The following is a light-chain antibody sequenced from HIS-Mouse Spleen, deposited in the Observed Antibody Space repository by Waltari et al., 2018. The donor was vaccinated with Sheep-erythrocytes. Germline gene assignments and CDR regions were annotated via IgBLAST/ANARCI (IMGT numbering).Light chain of an antibody. Sequence: QSALTQPPSASGSPGQSVTISCTGTSSDVGGYNYVSWSQQHPGKAPKPMISEVSKRPSGVPDRFSGSKSGNTASLTVSGLQAEDEADYYCSSYAGSNNWVFGGGTKLTVL. CDR3: SSYAGSNNWV. V-gene: IGLV2-8*01. J-gene: IGLJ3*02. CDR1: SSDVGGYNY. CDR2: EVS.